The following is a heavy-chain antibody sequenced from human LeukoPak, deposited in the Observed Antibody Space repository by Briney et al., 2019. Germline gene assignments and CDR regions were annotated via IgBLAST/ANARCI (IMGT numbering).Heavy chain of an antibody. V-gene: IGHV1-69*04. Sequence: SVKVSCKASGGTFSSYAISWVRQAPGQGLEWMGRIIPILGIANYAQKSQGRVTITADKSTSTAYMELSSLRSEDTAVYYCARAITPITMIVVAQYKAYAFAIWGQGTMVTVSS. D-gene: IGHD3-22*01. CDR3: ARAITPITMIVVAQYKAYAFAI. J-gene: IGHJ3*02. CDR2: IIPILGIA. CDR1: GGTFSSYA.